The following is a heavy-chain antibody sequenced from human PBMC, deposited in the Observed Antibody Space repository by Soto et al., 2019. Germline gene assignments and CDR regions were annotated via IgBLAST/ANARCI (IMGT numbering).Heavy chain of an antibody. D-gene: IGHD4-17*01. J-gene: IGHJ3*02. CDR1: GYTFTSYG. Sequence: ASVKVSCKASGYTFTSYGISWVRQAPGQGLEWMGWISAYNSNTNYAQKLQGRVTMTTDTSMSTAYMELSSLRSEDTAVYYCARVVFFASGDSNLDAFDIWGQGTMVTVSS. CDR2: ISAYNSNT. CDR3: ARVVFFASGDSNLDAFDI. V-gene: IGHV1-18*01.